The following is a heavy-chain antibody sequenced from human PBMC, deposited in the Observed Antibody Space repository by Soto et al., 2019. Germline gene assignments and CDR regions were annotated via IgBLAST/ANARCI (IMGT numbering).Heavy chain of an antibody. J-gene: IGHJ4*02. Sequence: PGGSLRLSCAASGFTFSSYAMHWVRQAPGKGLEYVSAISSNGGSTYYADSVKGRFTISRDNSKNTLYLQMNSLRAEDTAVYYCVRRFLEWLGEPATYFDYWGQGTLVTVSS. CDR2: ISSNGGST. V-gene: IGHV3-64*02. CDR1: GFTFSSYA. D-gene: IGHD3-3*01. CDR3: VRRFLEWLGEPATYFDY.